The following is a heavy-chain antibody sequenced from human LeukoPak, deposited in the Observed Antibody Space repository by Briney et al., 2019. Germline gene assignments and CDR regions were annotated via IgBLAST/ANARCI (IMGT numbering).Heavy chain of an antibody. Sequence: PSETLSLTCTVSGGSISSSSYYWGWIRQPPGKGLEWIGSIYYSGSTYYNPSLKSRVTISVDTSKNQFSLKLSSVTAADTAVYYCARAVMRRPTARGGAFDIWGQGTMVTVSS. V-gene: IGHV4-39*07. J-gene: IGHJ3*02. CDR3: ARAVMRRPTARGGAFDI. D-gene: IGHD6-25*01. CDR2: IYYSGST. CDR1: GGSISSSSYY.